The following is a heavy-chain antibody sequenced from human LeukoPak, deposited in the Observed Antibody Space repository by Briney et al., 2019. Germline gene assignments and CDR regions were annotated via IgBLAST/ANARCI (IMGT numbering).Heavy chain of an antibody. Sequence: GASVNVSCKASGYTFTNYGISWVRQAPGQGLEWMGWISAYNGNTNYAQKLQGGVAMTTDTSTNTAYMELRSLRSDDTAVYYCARDLALRSSRGDFDYWGQGTLVTVSS. CDR1: GYTFTNYG. D-gene: IGHD3-22*01. V-gene: IGHV1-18*01. CDR2: ISAYNGNT. J-gene: IGHJ4*02. CDR3: ARDLALRSSRGDFDY.